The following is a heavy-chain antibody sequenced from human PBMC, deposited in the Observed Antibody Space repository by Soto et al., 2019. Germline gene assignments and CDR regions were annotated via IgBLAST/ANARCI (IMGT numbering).Heavy chain of an antibody. J-gene: IGHJ1*01. CDR2: ISGSGGST. CDR1: GFTFSSYA. V-gene: IGHV3-23*01. CDR3: ANAGDSSGWYRYFQH. Sequence: EVQLLESGGGLVQPGGSLRLSCAASGFTFSSYAMSWVRQAPGKGLEWVSAISGSGGSTYYADYVKGRFTISRDNSKNTLYLQMNSLRAEDTAVYYCANAGDSSGWYRYFQHWGQGTLVTVSS. D-gene: IGHD6-19*01.